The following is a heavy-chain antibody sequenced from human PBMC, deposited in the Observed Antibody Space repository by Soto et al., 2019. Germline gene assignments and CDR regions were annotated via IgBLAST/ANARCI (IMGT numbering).Heavy chain of an antibody. CDR2: IHHGGNT. D-gene: IGHD2-15*01. V-gene: IGHV4-4*02. J-gene: IGHJ4*02. CDR3: ARGYCSTASCHYFDY. Sequence: QVHLQESGPGLVKPSGTLSLTCAVSGASLSSSNWWGWVRQAPGKGLEWIADIHHGGNTNFNPSLERRVSVSVDKSKSQFSLKLNSVTAADTAVYYCARGYCSTASCHYFDYWGQGTLVTVSS. CDR1: GASLSSSNW.